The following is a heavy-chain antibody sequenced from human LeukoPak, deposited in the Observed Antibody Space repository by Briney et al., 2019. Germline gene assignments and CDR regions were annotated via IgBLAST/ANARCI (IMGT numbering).Heavy chain of an antibody. CDR1: GGSFSGYY. CDR3: ARLSARFTAYYDY. J-gene: IGHJ4*02. D-gene: IGHD5-18*01. Sequence: SETLSLTCAVYGGSFSGYYWSWIRQPPGKGLEWIGEINHSGSTNYNPSLKSRVTISVDTSKNQFSLKLSSVTAADTAVYYCARLSARFTAYYDYWGQGTLVTVSS. CDR2: INHSGST. V-gene: IGHV4-34*01.